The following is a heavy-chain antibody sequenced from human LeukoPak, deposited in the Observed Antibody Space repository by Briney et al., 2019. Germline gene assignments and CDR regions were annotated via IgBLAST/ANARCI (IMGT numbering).Heavy chain of an antibody. D-gene: IGHD5-12*01. CDR1: GYTFTAYY. V-gene: IGHV1-2*02. CDR2: INPNSGGT. CDR3: ARGGGYSGYDFDY. Sequence: GASVKVSCTASGYTFTAYYMHWVRQAPGQGLEWMGWINPNSGGTNYAQKFQGRVTMTRDTSISTAYMELSRLRSDDTAVYYCARGGGYSGYDFDYWGQGTLVTVSS. J-gene: IGHJ4*02.